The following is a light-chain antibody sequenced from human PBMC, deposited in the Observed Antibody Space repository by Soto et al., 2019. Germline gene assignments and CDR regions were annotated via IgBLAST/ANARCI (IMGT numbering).Light chain of an antibody. Sequence: QSVLTQPPSASGSPGQSVTIPCTGSSSDVGGSDHVSWYQQHPGKAPKLIIYEVSKRPAGVPDRFSGSKSGNTASLTVSGRQAEDEADYYCNSYTGSTRYVFGTGTKLTVL. CDR3: NSYTGSTRYV. J-gene: IGLJ1*01. V-gene: IGLV2-8*01. CDR1: SSDVGGSDH. CDR2: EVS.